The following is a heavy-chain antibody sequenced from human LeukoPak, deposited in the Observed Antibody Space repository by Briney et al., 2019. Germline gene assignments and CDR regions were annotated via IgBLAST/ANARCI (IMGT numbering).Heavy chain of an antibody. Sequence: KPSETLSLTCTVSGGSISSYSWSWIRQPPGKGLEWIGYIYYSGSTKYNPSLKSRLTISVDTSKNQFSLKLSSVTAADTAVYYCARGMTTGPDRWGQGILVTVSS. CDR3: ARGMTTGPDR. V-gene: IGHV4-59*08. D-gene: IGHD4-17*01. J-gene: IGHJ5*02. CDR1: GGSISSYS. CDR2: IYYSGST.